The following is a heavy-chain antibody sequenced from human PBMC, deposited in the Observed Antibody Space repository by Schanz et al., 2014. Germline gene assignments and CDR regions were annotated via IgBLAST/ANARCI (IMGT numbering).Heavy chain of an antibody. J-gene: IGHJ6*02. CDR2: IGTAGDT. Sequence: EVQLVESGGGLVQPGGSLRLSCAASGFSIRNHDMHWVRQATGAGLEWVSAIGTAGDTFYLDSVKGRFTISRENAKNSLYLQMSSLRAGDTSVYFCARVRRRIATPSTPSYRNYYYDAMDVWGQGTTVTVSS. CDR1: GFSIRNHD. V-gene: IGHV3-13*04. CDR3: ARVRRRIATPSTPSYRNYYYDAMDV. D-gene: IGHD6-13*01.